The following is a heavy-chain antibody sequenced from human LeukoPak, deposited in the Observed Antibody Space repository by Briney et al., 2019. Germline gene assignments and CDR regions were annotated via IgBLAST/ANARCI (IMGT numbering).Heavy chain of an antibody. CDR3: VKGGYYDRIDYYDY. V-gene: IGHV3-23*01. J-gene: IGHJ4*02. CDR1: GFTFSSYA. D-gene: IGHD3-22*01. CDR2: ISGRGGST. Sequence: PGGSLRLSCAPSGFTFSSYAMSWVRQAPGKGLDWVAAISGRGGSTYYADSVKGRFTIARDNSKHTLYLQMNTLRAEDTAVYYCVKGGYYDRIDYYDYWGQGTLVTVSS.